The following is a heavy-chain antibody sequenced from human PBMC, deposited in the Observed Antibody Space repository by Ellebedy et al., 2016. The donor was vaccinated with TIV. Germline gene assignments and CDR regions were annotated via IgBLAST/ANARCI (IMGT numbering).Heavy chain of an antibody. J-gene: IGHJ4*02. V-gene: IGHV1-2*02. CDR3: ARPLHHYNALSH. CDR2: ININSGHT. Sequence: AASVKVSCKASGYSFTAYYLQWVRQAPGQGLEWMGWININSGHTNYGQRFQGRVTLTRDTSISTAYMELSGLKSDDAAVYYCARPLHHYNALSHWGQGTLVTVSS. CDR1: GYSFTAYY. D-gene: IGHD3-10*01.